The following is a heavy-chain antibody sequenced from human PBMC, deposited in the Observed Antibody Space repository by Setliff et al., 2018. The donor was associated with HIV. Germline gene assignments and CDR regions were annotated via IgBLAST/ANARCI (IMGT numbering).Heavy chain of an antibody. Sequence: EASVKVSCKTSGYAFTDYSIHWVRQAPGQGLEWMGGFDPEDGETIYAQKFQGRVTMTEDTSTDTAYMELSSLRSEDTAVYYCATGSGWYVPTRWGQGTLVTVSS. V-gene: IGHV1-24*01. CDR1: GYAFTDYS. D-gene: IGHD6-19*01. CDR2: FDPEDGET. CDR3: ATGSGWYVPTR. J-gene: IGHJ4*02.